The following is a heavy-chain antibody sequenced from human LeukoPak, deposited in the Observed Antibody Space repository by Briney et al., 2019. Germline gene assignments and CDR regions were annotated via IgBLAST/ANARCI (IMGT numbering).Heavy chain of an antibody. CDR1: GFTFSSYA. Sequence: GGSLRLSCAASGFTFSSYAMSWVRQAPGKGLGWVSGISGSGDNTYYADSVKGRFTISGDNSKNTLYVQVNSLGTEDTAAYYCAKGSYYDSSGSFYFDYWGQGTLVTVSS. D-gene: IGHD3-22*01. CDR2: ISGSGDNT. CDR3: AKGSYYDSSGSFYFDY. J-gene: IGHJ4*02. V-gene: IGHV3-23*01.